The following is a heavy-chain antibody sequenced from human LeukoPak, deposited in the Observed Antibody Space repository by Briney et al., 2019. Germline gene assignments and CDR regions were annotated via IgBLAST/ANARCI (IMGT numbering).Heavy chain of an antibody. J-gene: IGHJ3*02. CDR2: INPNSGGT. CDR3: ARDVRITMIVVVIDDAFDI. D-gene: IGHD3-22*01. CDR1: GYTFTGYY. V-gene: IGHV1-2*02. Sequence: ASVKVPCKASGYTFTGYYMHWVRQAPGQGLEWMGWINPNSGGTNYAQKFQGRVTMTRDTSISTAYMELSRLRSDDTAVYYCARDVRITMIVVVIDDAFDIWGQGTMVTVSS.